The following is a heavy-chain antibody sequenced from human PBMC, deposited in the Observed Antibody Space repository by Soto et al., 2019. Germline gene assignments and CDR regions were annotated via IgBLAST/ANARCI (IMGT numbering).Heavy chain of an antibody. CDR2: IYTSETT. D-gene: IGHD1-26*01. J-gene: IGHJ6*04. Sequence: SETLSLTCTVSGGSVSSGAYYWSWIRQPPGKGLEWIGSIYTSETTYYNSSLKSRVTISVDTSKNQFSLKLTSVTAADTALYYCPRGRGSYPSNMDVCGKGTTGTVSS. CDR1: GGSVSSGAYY. V-gene: IGHV4-61*08. CDR3: PRGRGSYPSNMDV.